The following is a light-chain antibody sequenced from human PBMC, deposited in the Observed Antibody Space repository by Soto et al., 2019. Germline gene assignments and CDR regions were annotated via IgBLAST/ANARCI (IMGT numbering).Light chain of an antibody. CDR1: QSVLYSSNNKNY. CDR2: WAS. Sequence: DIVMTQSPDSLAVSLGERATINCKSSQSVLYSSNNKNYLAWYQQKPGQPPKLLIYWASTRESGVPDRFSASGSGIDFTLTISSLQAEDVAVYHCQQYYSSPPTFGQGTKLEIK. V-gene: IGKV4-1*01. CDR3: QQYYSSPPT. J-gene: IGKJ2*01.